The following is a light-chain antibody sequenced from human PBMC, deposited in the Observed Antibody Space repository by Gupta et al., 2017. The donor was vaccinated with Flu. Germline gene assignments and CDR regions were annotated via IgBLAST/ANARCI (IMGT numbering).Light chain of an antibody. J-gene: IGKJ5*01. V-gene: IGKV3-20*01. CDR1: QSVSSTY. CDR2: GTS. Sequence: EIVLTQSPGTLSLSPGERATLSCRASQSVSSTYLAWYQQKPGQAPRLLIYGTSSRATGIPDRFSGSGCGKDFTLTSSRLEAEDFAVYYWQQYDSSYTFGQGTRLEIK. CDR3: QQYDSSYT.